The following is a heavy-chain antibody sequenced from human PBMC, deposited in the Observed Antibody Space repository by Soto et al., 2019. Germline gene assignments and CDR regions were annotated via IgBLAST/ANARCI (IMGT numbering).Heavy chain of an antibody. Sequence: LRLSCAASGFTFSSYSMNWVRQAPGRGLEWVSVIYSGGSTYYADSVKGRFTISRHNSKNTLYLQMNSLRAEDTAVYYCARTRYYDFWSGYYKPLDDAFDIWGQGTMVPVSS. J-gene: IGHJ3*02. CDR2: IYSGGST. CDR1: GFTFSSYS. V-gene: IGHV3-53*04. D-gene: IGHD3-3*01. CDR3: ARTRYYDFWSGYYKPLDDAFDI.